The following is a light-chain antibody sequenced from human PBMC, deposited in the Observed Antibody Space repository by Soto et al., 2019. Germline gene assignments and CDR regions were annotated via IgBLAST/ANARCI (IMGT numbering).Light chain of an antibody. CDR1: QSVSTKD. CDR3: QHYGSSPPDT. V-gene: IGKV3-20*01. J-gene: IGKJ2*01. Sequence: ELVLTQSPGALSLSLGERATPSCRASQSVSTKDVAWYQQKPGQAPSLLIYGTSNRGADVPDRFSATGSGTDFSLTISRVQPEDFAVYYCQHYGSSPPDTFGQGTKLEIK. CDR2: GTS.